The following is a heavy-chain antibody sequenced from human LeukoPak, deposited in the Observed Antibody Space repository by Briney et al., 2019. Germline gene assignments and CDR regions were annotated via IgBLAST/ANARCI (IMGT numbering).Heavy chain of an antibody. CDR1: GFTFSSYA. V-gene: IGHV3-23*01. CDR3: ARVQLVPAANYYYYYMDV. CDR2: ISGSGGST. D-gene: IGHD2-2*01. Sequence: GGSLRLSCAASGFTFSSYAMSWVRQAPGKGLEWVSAISGSGGSTYYADSVKGRFTISRDNSKNTLYLQMNSLRAEDTALYYCARVQLVPAANYYYYYMDVWGKGTTVTVSS. J-gene: IGHJ6*03.